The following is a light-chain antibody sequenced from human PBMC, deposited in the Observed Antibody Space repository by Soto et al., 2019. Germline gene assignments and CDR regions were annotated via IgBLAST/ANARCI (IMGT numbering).Light chain of an antibody. CDR2: AAS. Sequence: IQLTQSPSSLSASVGARVTITGRASLGINRFLAWYQQKPGKAPKLLIYAASTLQSRVPSMFAGSGSGTDFTPTINSLQPEDFATYCWQQLESYPSTFGGGTKVDIK. V-gene: IGKV1-9*01. CDR1: LGINRF. CDR3: QQLESYPST. J-gene: IGKJ4*01.